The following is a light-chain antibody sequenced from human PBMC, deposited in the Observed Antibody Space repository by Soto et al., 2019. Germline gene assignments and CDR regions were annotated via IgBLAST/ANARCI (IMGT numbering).Light chain of an antibody. CDR2: STS. CDR3: LLYYGGARV. V-gene: IGLV7-43*01. CDR1: TGAVTSGYY. Sequence: QAVVTQEPSLTVSPGGTVTLTCASSTGAVTSGYYPNWFQQKPGQAPRPLIYSTSNKHSWTPARFSGSLLGSKAALTLSGVQPEDEAEYYCLLYYGGARVFGTGTKLTVL. J-gene: IGLJ1*01.